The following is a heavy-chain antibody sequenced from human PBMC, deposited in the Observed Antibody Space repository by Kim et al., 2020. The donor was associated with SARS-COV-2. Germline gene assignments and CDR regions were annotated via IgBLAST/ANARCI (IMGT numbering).Heavy chain of an antibody. J-gene: IGHJ4*02. V-gene: IGHV1-69*13. CDR3: ARDGDNWNHHPFDY. Sequence: SVKVSCKASGGTFSSYAISWVRQAPGQGLEWMGGIIPIFGTANYAQKFQGRVTITADESTSTAYMELSSLRSEDTAVYYCARDGDNWNHHPFDYWGQGTLVTVSS. CDR1: GGTFSSYA. CDR2: IIPIFGTA. D-gene: IGHD1-20*01.